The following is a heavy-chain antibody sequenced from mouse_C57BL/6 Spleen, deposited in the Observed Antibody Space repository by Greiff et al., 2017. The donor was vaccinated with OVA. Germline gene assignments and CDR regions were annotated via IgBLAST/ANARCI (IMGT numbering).Heavy chain of an antibody. V-gene: IGHV1-55*01. CDR3: ARGESYYDYGAFAY. D-gene: IGHD2-4*01. J-gene: IGHJ3*01. CDR2: IYPGSGST. Sequence: QVQLQQPGAELVKPGASVKMSCKASGYTFTSYWITWVKQRPGQGLEWIGDIYPGSGSTNYNEKFKGKATLTVDTSSSTAYMQLSSLTSEDSAVYYCARGESYYDYGAFAYWGQGTLVTVSA. CDR1: GYTFTSYW.